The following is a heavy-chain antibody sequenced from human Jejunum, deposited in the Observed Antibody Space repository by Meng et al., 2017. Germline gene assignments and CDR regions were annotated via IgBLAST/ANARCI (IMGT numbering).Heavy chain of an antibody. Sequence: QVKLQESGPGLVRPSGTLTPPCSVSGDSISSNNRWTWVRQPPGRGLEWIGEIYHGGDTNYNPSLTSPVTISVDKSKNQFTLRLNSVTAADTAIYYCARDWGCRDGYCFSGLLEFWGQGILVTVSS. CDR2: IYHGGDT. V-gene: IGHV4-4*02. J-gene: IGHJ4*02. CDR1: GDSISSNNR. CDR3: ARDWGCRDGYCFSGLLEF. D-gene: IGHD2-15*01.